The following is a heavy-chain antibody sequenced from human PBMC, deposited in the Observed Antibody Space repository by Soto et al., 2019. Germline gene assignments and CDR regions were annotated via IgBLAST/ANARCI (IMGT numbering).Heavy chain of an antibody. CDR3: ARRITIFHTDWFDP. CDR2: IYYSGST. CDR1: VGSISSSSYY. J-gene: IGHJ5*02. D-gene: IGHD3-9*01. V-gene: IGHV4-39*01. Sequence: ASETLSVTCTFSVGSISSSSYYWGWIRQPPGKGLEWIGSIYYSGSTYYNPSLKSRVTISVDTSKNQFSLKLSSVTAADTAVYYCARRITIFHTDWFDPWGQGTLVTVSS.